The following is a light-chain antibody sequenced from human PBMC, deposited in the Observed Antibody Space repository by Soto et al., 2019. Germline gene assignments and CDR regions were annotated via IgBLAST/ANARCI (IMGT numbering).Light chain of an antibody. CDR3: QQSFSSPVT. CDR1: QTISSF. V-gene: IGKV1-39*01. CDR2: AAA. Sequence: DIQITQAPSSLSASVGDNVTITCLSSQTISSFLNWHQQKVGKAPKVLMYAAASPQSGVPSRFSGSGSGTHFTLTISSLQPEDSATYYCQQSFSSPVTFGGGTKVDIK. J-gene: IGKJ4*01.